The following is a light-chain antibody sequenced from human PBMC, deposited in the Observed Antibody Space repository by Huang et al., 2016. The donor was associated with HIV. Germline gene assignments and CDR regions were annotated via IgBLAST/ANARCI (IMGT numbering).Light chain of an antibody. Sequence: EIVLTQSPGTLSLSPGERATLSCRASQSVSSSYLAWYQQKPGQAPRLLIYGESKRATGIPDRFRGSGSGTDFTLTISRLEPEDFAVYFCQQYGSSSLTFGGGTKVEIK. CDR1: QSVSSSY. CDR3: QQYGSSSLT. CDR2: GES. V-gene: IGKV3-20*01. J-gene: IGKJ4*01.